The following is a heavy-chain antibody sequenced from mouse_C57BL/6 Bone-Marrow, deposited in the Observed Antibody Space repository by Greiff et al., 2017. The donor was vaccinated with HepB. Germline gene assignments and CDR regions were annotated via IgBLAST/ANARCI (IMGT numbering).Heavy chain of an antibody. CDR2: IWGGGST. J-gene: IGHJ2*01. Sequence: VKLVESGPGLVQPSQSLSITCTVSGFSLTSYGVHWVRQSPGKGLEWLGVIWGGGSTDYNAAFISRLSISKDNSKSQVFFKMNSLQADDTAIYYCAREDGGYWGQGTTLTVSS. CDR1: GFSLTSYG. CDR3: AREDGGY. D-gene: IGHD2-3*01. V-gene: IGHV2-2*01.